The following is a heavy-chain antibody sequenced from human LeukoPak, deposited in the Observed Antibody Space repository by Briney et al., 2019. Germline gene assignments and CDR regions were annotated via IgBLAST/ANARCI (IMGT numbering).Heavy chain of an antibody. CDR2: TFYDGTT. J-gene: IGHJ4*02. CDR3: ARSGVVLQTGFDS. Sequence: GSLRLSCAASGFTFSRAGMHWVRQAPGKGLEWLGATFYDGTTYYSPSLKSRVTVSADTSTNQVSLRLTSVTAADTAVYYCARSGVVLQTGFDSWGQGALVSVSS. V-gene: IGHV4-39*07. D-gene: IGHD1-26*01. CDR1: GFTFSRAG.